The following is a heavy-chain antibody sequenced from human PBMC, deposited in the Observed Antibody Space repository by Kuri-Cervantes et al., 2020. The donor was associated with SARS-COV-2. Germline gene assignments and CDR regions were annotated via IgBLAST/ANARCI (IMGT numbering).Heavy chain of an antibody. Sequence: GGSLRLSCAASGFTFSSYGMRWVRQAPGKGLEWVANIKQDGSEKYYVDSVKGRFTISRDNAKNSLYLQMNSLRAEDTAVYYCARTRTAFPYSSGWAFDYWGQGTLVTVSS. CDR1: GFTFSSYG. J-gene: IGHJ4*02. CDR2: IKQDGSEK. V-gene: IGHV3-7*01. CDR3: ARTRTAFPYSSGWAFDY. D-gene: IGHD6-19*01.